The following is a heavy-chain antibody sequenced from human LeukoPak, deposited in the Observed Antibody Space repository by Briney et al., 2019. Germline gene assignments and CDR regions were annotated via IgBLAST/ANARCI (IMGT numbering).Heavy chain of an antibody. Sequence: SQTLSLTCTVSGGSISSGGYYWSWIRQPPGKGLEWIGYIYHSGSTYYNPSLKSRVTISVDRSKNQFSLKLSSVTAADTAVYYCARAPQWGIIDYWGQGTLVTVSS. CDR1: GGSISSGGYY. J-gene: IGHJ4*02. CDR2: IYHSGST. V-gene: IGHV4-30-2*01. D-gene: IGHD3-10*01. CDR3: ARAPQWGIIDY.